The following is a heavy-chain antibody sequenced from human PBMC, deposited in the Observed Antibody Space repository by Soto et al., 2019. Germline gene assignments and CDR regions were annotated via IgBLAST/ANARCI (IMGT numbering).Heavy chain of an antibody. J-gene: IGHJ4*02. D-gene: IGHD6-13*01. CDR2: ISSSSSTT. CDR3: AKEQKDSSTWSELNY. CDR1: GFTFSSYS. Sequence: GGFLRLSCAASGFTFSSYSMNWVRQAPGKGLEWVSYISSSSSTTYYADSVKGRFTISRDNSKNTLYLQMNSLRAEDTAVYYCAKEQKDSSTWSELNYWGQGTLVTVSS. V-gene: IGHV3-48*01.